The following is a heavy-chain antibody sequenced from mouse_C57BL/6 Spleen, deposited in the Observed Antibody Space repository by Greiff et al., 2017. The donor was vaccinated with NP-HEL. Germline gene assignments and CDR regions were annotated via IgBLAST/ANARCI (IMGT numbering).Heavy chain of an antibody. V-gene: IGHV1-5*01. D-gene: IGHD2-2*01. J-gene: IGHJ1*03. CDR2: IYPGNSGT. CDR3: TRSYGSYWYFDV. CDR1: GYTFTSYW. Sequence: DVQLQESGTVLARPGASVKMSCKTSGYTFTSYWMHWVKQRPGQGLEWIGAIYPGNSGTSYNQKFKGKAKLTAVKSASTAYMELSSLTNEDSAVYYCTRSYGSYWYFDVWGTGTTVTVSS.